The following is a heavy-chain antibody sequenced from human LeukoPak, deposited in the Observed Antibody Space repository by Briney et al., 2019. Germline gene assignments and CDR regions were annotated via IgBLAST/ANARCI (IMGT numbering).Heavy chain of an antibody. CDR3: ARDWYMVTSDWYFDL. J-gene: IGHJ2*01. CDR2: IWYDGSKE. Sequence: GRSLRLSCAASGFTFNSYPMHWVRQAPGKGLEWVAVIWYDGSKEYYADSVKGRFTISRDNSKNTLHLQLNSLRAEDTAVYYCARDWYMVTSDWYFDLWGRGTLVTVSS. CDR1: GFTFNSYP. V-gene: IGHV3-33*01. D-gene: IGHD2-21*02.